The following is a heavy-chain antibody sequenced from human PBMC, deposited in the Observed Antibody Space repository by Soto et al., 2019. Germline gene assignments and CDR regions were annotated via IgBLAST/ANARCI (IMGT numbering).Heavy chain of an antibody. D-gene: IGHD5-12*01. J-gene: IGHJ6*02. CDR2: IIPIFGTA. CDR1: GGTFSIYA. V-gene: IGHV1-69*13. CDR3: ARDGYNYGRRYYYGMDV. Sequence: SVKVSCKASGGTFSIYAISCVRQSRVQWLEWMGGIIPIFGTANYAQKFQGRVMITADESTSTAYMELSSLRSEDTAVYYCARDGYNYGRRYYYGMDVWGQGTTVTVSS.